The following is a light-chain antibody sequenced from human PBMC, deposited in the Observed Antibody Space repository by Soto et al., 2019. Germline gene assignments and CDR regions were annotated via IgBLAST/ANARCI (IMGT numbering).Light chain of an antibody. CDR1: QGISSW. V-gene: IGKV1-12*01. CDR3: QQTDSFPYT. Sequence: DIQMTQSPSSLSASVGDRVTITCRASQGISSWLVWYQQKGGKAPKLLIYAASSLQGGVPSRFSGSGSGTDFTLTISSLQPEDFAAYYCQQTDSFPYTFGQGTKVDIK. J-gene: IGKJ2*01. CDR2: AAS.